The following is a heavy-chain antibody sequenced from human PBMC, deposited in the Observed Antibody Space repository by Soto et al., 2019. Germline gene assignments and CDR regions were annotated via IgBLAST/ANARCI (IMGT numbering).Heavy chain of an antibody. Sequence: XSVKVSCKASVYTFTSYGISWVRQAPGQGLEWVGWISAYNGNTNYAQKLQGRVTMTTDTSTSTAYMELRSLRSDDTAVYYCARVRIDYDFWSGYSHTDYYYYYGMDVWGQGTTVTVSS. CDR2: ISAYNGNT. CDR1: VYTFTSYG. J-gene: IGHJ6*02. CDR3: ARVRIDYDFWSGYSHTDYYYYYGMDV. D-gene: IGHD3-3*01. V-gene: IGHV1-18*04.